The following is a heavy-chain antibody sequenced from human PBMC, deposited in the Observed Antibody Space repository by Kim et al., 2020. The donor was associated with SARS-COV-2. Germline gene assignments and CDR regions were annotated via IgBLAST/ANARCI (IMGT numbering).Heavy chain of an antibody. V-gene: IGHV3-9*01. J-gene: IGHJ4*02. CDR2: ISWNSGSI. D-gene: IGHD3-16*02. CDR3: AKGFSLLPYFDY. Sequence: SLRLSCAASGFTFDDYAMHWVRQAPGKGLEWVSGISWNSGSIGYADSVKGRFTISRDNAKNSLYLQMNSLRAEDTALYYCAKGFSLLPYFDYWGQGTL. CDR1: GFTFDDYA.